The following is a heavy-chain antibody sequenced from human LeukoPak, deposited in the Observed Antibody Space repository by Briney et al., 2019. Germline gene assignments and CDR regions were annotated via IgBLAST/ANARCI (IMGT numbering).Heavy chain of an antibody. CDR2: IYYSGST. CDR1: GGSISSYY. V-gene: IGHV4-59*01. D-gene: IGHD6-19*01. Sequence: SETLSLTCTVSGGSISSYYWSWIRQPPGKGLEWIGYIYYSGSTNYNPSLKSRVTISVDTSKNQFSLKLSSVTAADTAVYYCARDSRAVGFDYWGQGTLVTVSS. CDR3: ARDSRAVGFDY. J-gene: IGHJ4*02.